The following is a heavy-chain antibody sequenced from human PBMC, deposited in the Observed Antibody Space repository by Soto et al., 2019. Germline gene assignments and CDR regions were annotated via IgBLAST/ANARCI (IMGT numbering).Heavy chain of an antibody. CDR1: GFIFGNHG. CDR2: INANAIDT. CDR3: VPWVSAHLDL. J-gene: IGHJ5*02. V-gene: IGHV3-23*01. D-gene: IGHD2-8*01. Sequence: GGSLRLSCAASGFIFGNHGMTWVRQAPGRALEWVSTINANAIDTHYADSVKGRFTISRDNSKSTLDLQMNSLRAEDTAIYYCVPWVSAHLDLWGPGSLGTVSS.